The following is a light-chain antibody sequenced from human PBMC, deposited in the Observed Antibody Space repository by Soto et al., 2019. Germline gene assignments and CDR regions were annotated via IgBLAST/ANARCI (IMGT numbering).Light chain of an antibody. CDR2: DAS. CDR1: QSINSE. V-gene: IGKV3D-15*01. CDR3: QQYGSPTT. Sequence: EIVMTQSPATLSVSPGETTRLSCRASQSINSEVAWYQQKVGQTPRLLIHDASTRATGIPARFSGSGSGTDFTLTISSLEPEDFAVYYCQQYGSPTTFGGGTKVDIK. J-gene: IGKJ4*01.